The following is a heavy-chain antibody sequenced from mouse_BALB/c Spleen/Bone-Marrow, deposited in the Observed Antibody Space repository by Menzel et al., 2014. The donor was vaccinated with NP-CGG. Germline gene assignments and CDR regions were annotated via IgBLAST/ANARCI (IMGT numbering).Heavy chain of an antibody. CDR2: IYPSSGNT. J-gene: IGHJ4*01. CDR3: ARDGVGGAMDY. V-gene: IGHV1S130*01. Sequence: QVQLKESGAGLVRPGDSVKLSCTASGYTFTRIWIHWVKQRPGQGLEWIGEIYPSSGNTKYNENLKGKATLTADTSSSTTYVDLSSLDSDDSAVYLCARDGVGGAMDYWGPGTSVTVSS. CDR1: GYTFTRIW. D-gene: IGHD1-1*01.